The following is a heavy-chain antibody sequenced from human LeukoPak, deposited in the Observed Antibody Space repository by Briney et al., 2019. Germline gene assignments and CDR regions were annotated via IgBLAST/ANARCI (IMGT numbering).Heavy chain of an antibody. CDR2: ISRSSSYI. V-gene: IGHV3-21*01. Sequence: GGSLRLSCAASGFTFSSYSMNWVRQAPGKGLEWVSSISRSSSYIYYADSVKGRFTISRDNAKNSLYLQMNSLRAEDTAVYYCARDPRLDDYWGQGTLVTVSS. CDR3: ARDPRLDDY. CDR1: GFTFSSYS. J-gene: IGHJ4*02.